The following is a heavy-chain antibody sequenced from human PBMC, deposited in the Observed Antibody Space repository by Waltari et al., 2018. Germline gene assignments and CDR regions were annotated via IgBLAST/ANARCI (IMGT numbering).Heavy chain of an antibody. CDR2: SSGSGVST. V-gene: IGHV3-23*01. J-gene: IGHJ6*03. CDR1: GFTFSSYA. CDR3: AKDPLVTYSYYMDV. Sequence: EVQLLESGGGLVQPGGSLRLSCAASGFTFSSYAMSWVSQAPGKGLEWVSASSGSGVSTSYADSVKGRLTISRDNSKHTLYLQMHSLRAEDTAVYYCAKDPLVTYSYYMDVWGKGTTVTISS.